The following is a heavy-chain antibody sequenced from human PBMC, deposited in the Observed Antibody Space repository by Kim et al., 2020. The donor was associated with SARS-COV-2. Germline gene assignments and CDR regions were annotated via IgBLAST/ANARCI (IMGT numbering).Heavy chain of an antibody. CDR2: IKEDGSEK. D-gene: IGHD1-1*01. Sequence: GGSLRLSCAASGFRFSGDWMSWARQAPGKRPEWVANIKEDGSEKSYVDSVKGRFTVSRDNARDSLFLQMNSLRVEDTAIYYCVRGITGSPNWGQGTLVTVSS. CDR3: VRGITGSPN. J-gene: IGHJ4*02. V-gene: IGHV3-7*03. CDR1: GFRFSGDW.